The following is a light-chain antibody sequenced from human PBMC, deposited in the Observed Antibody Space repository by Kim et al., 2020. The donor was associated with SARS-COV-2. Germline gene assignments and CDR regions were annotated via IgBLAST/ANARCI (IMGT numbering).Light chain of an antibody. CDR2: GAS. J-gene: IGKJ2*01. CDR1: QTVRKSF. CDR3: QQYASIPYT. Sequence: EIVLTQSPGTLSLSPGERATLSCRAGQTVRKSFLAWFQQKPGQAPRLLIYGASGRATGIPDRFSGSGSGTDLTLTISRLEPEDSAVYYCQQYASIPYTFGRGTKLEI. V-gene: IGKV3-20*01.